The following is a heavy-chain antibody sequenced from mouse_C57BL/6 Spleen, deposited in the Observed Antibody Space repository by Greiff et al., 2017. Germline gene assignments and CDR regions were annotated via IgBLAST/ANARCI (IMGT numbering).Heavy chain of an antibody. CDR3: ARDYDGYYEAVDY. J-gene: IGHJ4*01. V-gene: IGHV1-4*01. CDR1: GYTFTSYT. Sequence: VQLQESGAELARPGASVKMSCKASGYTFTSYTMHWVKQRPGQGLEWIGYINPSSGYTNYNQKFKDKATLTADKSSSTAYMQLSSLTSEDSAVYYCARDYDGYYEAVDYWGQGTSVTVSS. D-gene: IGHD2-3*01. CDR2: INPSSGYT.